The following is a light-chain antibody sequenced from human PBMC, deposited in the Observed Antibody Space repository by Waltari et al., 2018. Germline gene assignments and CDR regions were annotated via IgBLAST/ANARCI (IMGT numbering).Light chain of an antibody. CDR1: SGHSSHV. V-gene: IGLV4-69*01. CDR3: QTGGHGTWV. CDR2: VNSDGSH. Sequence: QLVLTPSPSASASLGASAQLTCPLSSGHSSHVTASHPQQSEKGPRYLMKVNSDGSHSKGDDIPDRFSGSSSGAERYLTISSVQSEDEADYYCQTGGHGTWVFGGGTKLTVL. J-gene: IGLJ3*02.